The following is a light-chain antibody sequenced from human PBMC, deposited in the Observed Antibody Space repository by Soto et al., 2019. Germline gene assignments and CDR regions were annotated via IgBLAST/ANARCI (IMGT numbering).Light chain of an antibody. CDR1: QSIDSNY. J-gene: IGKJ1*01. CDR3: QQYGSSPRT. Sequence: DIVMTQSPDSLAVSLGERATLSCRASQSIDSNYLSWYQQKPGQAPRLLIYESSNRATGISDRFTGSGSGTDFTLTITTLEPEDFAVYYCQQYGSSPRTFGLGTKVDNK. CDR2: ESS. V-gene: IGKV3-20*01.